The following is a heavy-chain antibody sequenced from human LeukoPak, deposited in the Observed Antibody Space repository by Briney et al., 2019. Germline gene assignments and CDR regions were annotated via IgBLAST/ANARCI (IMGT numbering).Heavy chain of an antibody. J-gene: IGHJ6*02. CDR2: ISYDGSNK. CDR3: AKDLTDPTTPYYYGMDV. Sequence: GRSLRLSCAASGFTFSSYGMHWVRQAPGKGLEWVAVISYDGSNKYYADSVKGRFTISRDNSKNTLYLQMNSLRAEDTAVYYCAKDLTDPTTPYYYGMDVWGQGTTVTVSS. V-gene: IGHV3-30*18. CDR1: GFTFSSYG. D-gene: IGHD1-14*01.